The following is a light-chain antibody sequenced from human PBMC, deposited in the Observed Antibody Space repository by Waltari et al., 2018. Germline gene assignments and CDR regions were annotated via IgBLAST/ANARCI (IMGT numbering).Light chain of an antibody. Sequence: QSVLTQPPSASGTPGQRVTISCSGSSSNIGDNYVYWYQHLPGTAPNLLIFGNTRRPSGVRDRVSGAKSGTSASLAISGLRSEDEGDYYCATWDDTLSQWVFGGGTKLTVL. V-gene: IGLV1-47*01. CDR2: GNT. CDR1: SSNIGDNY. J-gene: IGLJ3*02. CDR3: ATWDDTLSQWV.